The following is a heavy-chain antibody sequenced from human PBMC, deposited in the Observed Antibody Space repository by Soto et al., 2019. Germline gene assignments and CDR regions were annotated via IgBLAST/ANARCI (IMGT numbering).Heavy chain of an antibody. V-gene: IGHV1-2*02. Sequence: ASVKVSCKASGYTFTGYYMHWVRQAPGQGLEWMGWINPNSGGTNYAQKFQGRVTMTRDTSISTAYMELSRLRSDDTAVYYCARRPQYYYDSSGSTPGAFDIWGQGTMVT. J-gene: IGHJ3*02. CDR3: ARRPQYYYDSSGSTPGAFDI. CDR2: INPNSGGT. CDR1: GYTFTGYY. D-gene: IGHD3-22*01.